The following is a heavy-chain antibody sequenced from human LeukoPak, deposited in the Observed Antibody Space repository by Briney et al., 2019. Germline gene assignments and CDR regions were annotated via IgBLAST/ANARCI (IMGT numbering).Heavy chain of an antibody. CDR2: TYHSGST. CDR1: GYSISSGYY. D-gene: IGHD3-22*01. V-gene: IGHV4-38-2*02. CDR3: AREGTLSSSGSVWFDP. J-gene: IGHJ5*02. Sequence: SETLSLTCTVSGYSISSGYYWGWIRQPPGKGLEWIGSTYHSGSTYYNPSLKSRVTISVDTSKNQFSLKLSSVTAADTAVYYCAREGTLSSSGSVWFDPWGQGTLVTVSS.